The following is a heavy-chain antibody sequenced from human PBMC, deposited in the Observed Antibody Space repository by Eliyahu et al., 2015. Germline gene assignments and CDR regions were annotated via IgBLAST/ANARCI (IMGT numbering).Heavy chain of an antibody. CDR1: GFSLSTSGMC. Sequence: QVTLRESGPALVKPTQTLTLTCTFSGFSLSTSGMCVSWIRQPPGKALEWLARIDWDDDKYYSTSLKTRLTISKDTSKNQVVLTMTNMDPVDTATYYCARISDYYYYMDVWGKGTTVTVSS. V-gene: IGHV2-70*15. CDR3: ARISDYYYYMDV. J-gene: IGHJ6*03. CDR2: IDWDDDK.